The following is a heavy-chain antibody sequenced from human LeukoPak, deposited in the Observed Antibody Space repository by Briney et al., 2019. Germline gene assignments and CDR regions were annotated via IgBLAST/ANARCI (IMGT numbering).Heavy chain of an antibody. D-gene: IGHD2-2*01. Sequence: GGSLRLSCAASGFTFSSYSMNWVRQAPGKGLEWGSSISSSSSYIYYADSVKGRFTISRDNAKNSLYLQMNSLRAEDTAVYYCARSTSPKYGMDVWGQGTTVTVSS. J-gene: IGHJ6*02. CDR3: ARSTSPKYGMDV. V-gene: IGHV3-21*01. CDR1: GFTFSSYS. CDR2: ISSSSSYI.